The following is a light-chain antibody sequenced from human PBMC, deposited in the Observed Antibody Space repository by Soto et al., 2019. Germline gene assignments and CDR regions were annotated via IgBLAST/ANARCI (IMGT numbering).Light chain of an antibody. CDR1: SSDVGGYKY. J-gene: IGLJ3*02. CDR3: SSYTSSSTWV. CDR2: AVN. V-gene: IGLV2-14*01. Sequence: QSALTQPASVSGSPGQSITISCTGTSSDVGGYKYVSWYQHHPGQAPKLMIHAVNSRPSGVSTRFSGSKSGNTASLTISGLQPEDEAYYYCSSYTSSSTWVFGGGTKLTVL.